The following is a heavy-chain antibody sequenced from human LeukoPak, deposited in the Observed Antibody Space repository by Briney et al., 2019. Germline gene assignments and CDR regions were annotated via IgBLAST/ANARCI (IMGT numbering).Heavy chain of an antibody. Sequence: GGSLRLSCAAPGFTFSSYSMNWVRQAPGKGLEWVSSISSSSSYIYYADSVKGRFTISRDNAKNSLYLQMNSLRAEDTAVYYCAVYCSGGSCYVPWGQGTLVTVSS. CDR1: GFTFSSYS. CDR2: ISSSSSYI. J-gene: IGHJ5*02. D-gene: IGHD2-15*01. V-gene: IGHV3-21*01. CDR3: AVYCSGGSCYVP.